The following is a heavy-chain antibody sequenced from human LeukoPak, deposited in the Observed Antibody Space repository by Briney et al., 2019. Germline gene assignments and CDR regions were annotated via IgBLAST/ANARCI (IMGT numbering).Heavy chain of an antibody. Sequence: HAGRSLRLSCAASGFTFSSYAMHWVRQAPGKGLEWVAVISYDGSNKYYADSVKGRFTISRDNSKNTLYLQMNSLRAEDTAVYYCARDIVRLGESTFDYWGQGTLVTVSS. D-gene: IGHD3-16*01. V-gene: IGHV3-30-3*01. CDR3: ARDIVRLGESTFDY. CDR2: ISYDGSNK. J-gene: IGHJ4*02. CDR1: GFTFSSYA.